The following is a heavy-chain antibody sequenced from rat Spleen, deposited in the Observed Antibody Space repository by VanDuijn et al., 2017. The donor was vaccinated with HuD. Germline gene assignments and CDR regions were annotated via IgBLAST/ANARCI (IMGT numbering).Heavy chain of an antibody. CDR3: AREGGTYGYYFDQ. D-gene: IGHD1-11*01. CDR1: GFSLTTYN. Sequence: QVQLKESGPGLVQSSQTLSLTCTVSGFSLTTYNVHWIRQPAGKGLEWMGMMWTGGSADYNSALESRLTISRDTSKSQVFLKMNSLQTEDIATYYCAREGGTYGYYFDQWGQGVMVTVSS. J-gene: IGHJ2*01. CDR2: MWTGGSA. V-gene: IGHV2-30*01.